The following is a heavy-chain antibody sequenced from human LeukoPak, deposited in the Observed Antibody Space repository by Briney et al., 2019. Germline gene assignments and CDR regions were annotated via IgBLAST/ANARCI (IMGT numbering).Heavy chain of an antibody. Sequence: SETLSLTCTVSGASNSSYYWSWIPHPPGKGLECIGYIYYRGSTHYNPSLKSRVTISVDTSKNPFSLKLSPVTAADTAVYYCASGPYPAAGTDHQFDFWGQGTLVTVSS. CDR1: GASNSSYY. CDR2: IYYRGST. J-gene: IGHJ4*02. V-gene: IGHV4-59*01. D-gene: IGHD6-13*01. CDR3: ASGPYPAAGTDHQFDF.